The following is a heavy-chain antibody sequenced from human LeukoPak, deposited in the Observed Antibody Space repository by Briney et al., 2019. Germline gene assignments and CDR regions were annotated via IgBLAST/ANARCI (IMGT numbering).Heavy chain of an antibody. V-gene: IGHV1-8*01. CDR3: ARPAHNYYYYRDV. Sequence: ASVKVSCKACGYIFTSYDINWVRQATGHGLESMRWMSPNSGNTGYAQKFQGRVTMTRNTSISTAYMELSSRRSKDTVVYNCARPAHNYYYYRDVWGKGTTVTVSS. CDR1: GYIFTSYD. CDR2: MSPNSGNT. J-gene: IGHJ6*03.